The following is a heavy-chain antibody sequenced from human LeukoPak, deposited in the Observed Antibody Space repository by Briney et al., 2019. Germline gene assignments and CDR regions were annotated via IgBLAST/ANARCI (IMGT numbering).Heavy chain of an antibody. CDR2: INPSGGST. D-gene: IGHD3-10*01. CDR1: GYTFTSYY. J-gene: IGHJ5*02. CDR3: ARDRQDHSYYQNWFDP. V-gene: IGHV1-46*01. Sequence: ASVKVSCKASGYTFTSYYMHWVRQAPGQGLEWMGIINPSGGSTSYAQKFQGRVTMTRDTSTSTVYMELSSLRSEDTAVYYCARDRQDHSYYQNWFDPWGQGTLVTVSS.